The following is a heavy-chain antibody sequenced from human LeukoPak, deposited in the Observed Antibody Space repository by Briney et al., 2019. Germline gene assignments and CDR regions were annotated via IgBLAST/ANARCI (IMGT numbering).Heavy chain of an antibody. CDR3: ARQFGTVGWFDP. V-gene: IGHV4-59*08. CDR1: GGSISSYY. Sequence: TSETLSLTCTVSGGSISSYYWSWIRQPPGKGLEWIGYIYYSGSTNYNPSLKSRVTISVDTSKNQFSLKLSSVTAADTAVYYCARQFGTVGWFDPWGQGTLVTVSS. J-gene: IGHJ5*02. CDR2: IYYSGST. D-gene: IGHD3-16*01.